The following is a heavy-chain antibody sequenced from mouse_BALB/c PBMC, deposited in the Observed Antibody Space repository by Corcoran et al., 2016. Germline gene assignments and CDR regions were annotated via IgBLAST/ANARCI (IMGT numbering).Heavy chain of an antibody. V-gene: IGHV1S136*01. Sequence: EVQLQKTGPERVKTGATVRMSCKASGYTFTRYVMHWVKQKPGQGLEWIGDINPYNDGTKYNEKFKGKATLTSDKSSSTAYMELSSLTSEDSADYYCARGDSPMDYWGQGTSVTVSS. CDR3: ARGDSPMDY. CDR2: INPYNDGT. D-gene: IGHD2-13*01. CDR1: GYTFTRYV. J-gene: IGHJ4*01.